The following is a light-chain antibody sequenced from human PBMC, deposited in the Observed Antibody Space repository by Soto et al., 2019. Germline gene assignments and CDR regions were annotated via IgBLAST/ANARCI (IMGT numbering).Light chain of an antibody. Sequence: EIVLTQSPDTLSLSPGERATLSCRASQSVRSRSLAWYQQKPGQAPSLLIYGASTRATGIPARFSGSGSGTEFTLTISSLQSEDSAVYYCQQYNNWPPWTFGQGTKVDIK. V-gene: IGKV3-15*01. CDR1: QSVRSR. CDR3: QQYNNWPPWT. CDR2: GAS. J-gene: IGKJ1*01.